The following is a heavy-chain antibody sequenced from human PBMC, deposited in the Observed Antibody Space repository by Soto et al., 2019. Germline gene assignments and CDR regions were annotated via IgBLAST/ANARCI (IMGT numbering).Heavy chain of an antibody. CDR2: IWYDGSNK. CDR1: GFTFSSYG. CDR3: ARVKGAMVPYYYYGMDV. Sequence: QVQLVESGGGVVQPGRSLRLSCAASGFTFSSYGMHWVRQAPGKGLEWVAVIWYDGSNKYYADSVKGRFTISRDNSKNRLYLQMTGLRAEDTAVYYCARVKGAMVPYYYYGMDVWGQGTTVTVSS. J-gene: IGHJ6*02. D-gene: IGHD5-18*01. V-gene: IGHV3-33*01.